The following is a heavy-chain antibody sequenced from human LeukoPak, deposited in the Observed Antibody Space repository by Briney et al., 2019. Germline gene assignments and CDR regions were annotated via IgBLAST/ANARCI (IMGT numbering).Heavy chain of an antibody. Sequence: GGSLRLSCAASGFTVSSNYMSWVRQAPGKGLEYVSAISSNGGSTYYANSVKGRFTISRDNSKNTLYLQMGSLRAEDMAVYYCARGRSGSSGWHGVNDAFDIWGQGTMVTVSS. CDR2: ISSNGGST. CDR3: ARGRSGSSGWHGVNDAFDI. J-gene: IGHJ3*02. V-gene: IGHV3-64*01. D-gene: IGHD6-19*01. CDR1: GFTVSSNY.